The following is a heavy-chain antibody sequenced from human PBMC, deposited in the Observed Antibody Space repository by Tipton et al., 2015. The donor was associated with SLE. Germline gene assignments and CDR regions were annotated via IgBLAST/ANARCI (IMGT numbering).Heavy chain of an antibody. D-gene: IGHD6-13*01. V-gene: IGHV4-59*01. CDR2: MYESGST. CDR3: AKMRTNWYGIDV. Sequence: TLSLTCTVSGGSITTYYWNWIRQPPGKGLEWIGNMYESGSTNYNPSLKSRVAIFVDTSTNQFSLRLSSVTAADTAVYYCAKMRTNWYGIDVWGQGIMVTVSS. CDR1: GGSITTYY. J-gene: IGHJ6*02.